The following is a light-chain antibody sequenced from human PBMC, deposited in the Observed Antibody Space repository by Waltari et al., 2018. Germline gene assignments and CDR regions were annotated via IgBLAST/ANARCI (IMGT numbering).Light chain of an antibody. Sequence: DIQLTHSPSFLSASVGDRVTITCRASQGISTFLAWYQQKPGKAPKVLIYAASTLQSGVPSRFSGSGSGTEFTLTISSLQPEDFATYYCQHLNSYPITFGQGTRLEIK. CDR3: QHLNSYPIT. V-gene: IGKV1-9*01. CDR1: QGISTF. CDR2: AAS. J-gene: IGKJ5*01.